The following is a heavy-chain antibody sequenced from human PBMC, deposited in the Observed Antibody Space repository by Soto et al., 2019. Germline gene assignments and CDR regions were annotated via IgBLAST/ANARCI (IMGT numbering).Heavy chain of an antibody. CDR3: ARDFATSFDP. V-gene: IGHV3-48*01. D-gene: IGHD3-3*01. CDR1: GFTFDSYS. J-gene: IGHJ5*02. CDR2: INSGGTSM. Sequence: GGSLRLSCTASGFTFDSYSMDWVRMAPGKGLEWVSYINSGGTSMFYADSVKGRFTISRDNGRNLLYLHLNNLRAEDTAVYYCARDFATSFDPWGQGALVTVSS.